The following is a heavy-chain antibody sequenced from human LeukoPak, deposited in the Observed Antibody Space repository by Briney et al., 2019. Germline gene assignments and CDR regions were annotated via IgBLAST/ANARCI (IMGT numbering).Heavy chain of an antibody. CDR3: ARAVPLARGVNYYDY. CDR2: IGTTGDT. V-gene: IGHV3-13*01. CDR1: GFTFSSSD. D-gene: IGHD3-10*01. Sequence: GGSLRLSCAASGFTFSSSDMHWVRQATGKGLEWVSAIGTTGDTYYPGSVKGRFTISRENARNSLYLQMNSLRIGVTAVYYCARAVPLARGVNYYDYWGQGTLVTVSS. J-gene: IGHJ4*02.